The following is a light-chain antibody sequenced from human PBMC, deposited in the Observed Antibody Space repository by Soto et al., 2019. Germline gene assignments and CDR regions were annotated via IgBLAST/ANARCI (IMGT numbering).Light chain of an antibody. Sequence: DRQMTQSPSTLSASVGDRVTITCRASRHLNRWLAWYQQKLGKAPKLLIYDASTLESGVPSRFSGSGSGTEFTLTISSLQPDDFATYSCQQYNDVFGQGTRLDI. J-gene: IGKJ1*01. V-gene: IGKV1-5*01. CDR1: RHLNRW. CDR3: QQYNDV. CDR2: DAS.